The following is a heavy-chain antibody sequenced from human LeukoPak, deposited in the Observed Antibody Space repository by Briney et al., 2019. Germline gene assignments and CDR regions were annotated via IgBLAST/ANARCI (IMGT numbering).Heavy chain of an antibody. CDR3: ARGPRRDLFKDI. J-gene: IGHJ3*02. CDR2: IYTSGST. V-gene: IGHV4-61*02. D-gene: IGHD5-24*01. Sequence: PSETLSLTCTVSGGSISSGSYYWSWIRQPAGKGLEWIGRIYTSGSTNYNPSLKSRVTISVDTSKNQFSLKLSSVTAADTAVYYCARGPRRDLFKDIWGQGTMVTVSS. CDR1: GGSISSGSYY.